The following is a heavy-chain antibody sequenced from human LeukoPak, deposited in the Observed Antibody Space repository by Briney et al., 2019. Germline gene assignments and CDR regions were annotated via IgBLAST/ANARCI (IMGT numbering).Heavy chain of an antibody. CDR2: IYYSGST. V-gene: IGHV4-39*01. J-gene: IGHJ4*02. Sequence: SETLSLTCTVSGGSISSSSYYWGWIRQPPGKGLEWIGSIYYSGSTYYNPSLKGRVTISVDTSKNQFSLKLSSVTAADTAVYYCARITYYYDSSGYYYSLKAGYFDYWGQGTLVTVSS. D-gene: IGHD3-22*01. CDR1: GGSISSSSYY. CDR3: ARITYYYDSSGYYYSLKAGYFDY.